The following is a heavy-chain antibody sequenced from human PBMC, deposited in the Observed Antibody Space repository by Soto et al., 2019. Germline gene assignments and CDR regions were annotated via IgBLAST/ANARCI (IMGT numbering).Heavy chain of an antibody. J-gene: IGHJ4*02. CDR3: AREGELVAAATDF. CDR1: GYTFTGHY. D-gene: IGHD3-16*01. V-gene: IGHV1-2*02. CDR2: IGPNSGVT. Sequence: QVQLVQSGAEVKKPGASVKVSCKASGYTFTGHYMHWVLQAPGGGLEWMGWIGPNSGVTNYAQKFQGRVSMTRDTSISTVYMELTRLTSDDTAVYFCAREGELVAAATDFWGQGTLVTVSS.